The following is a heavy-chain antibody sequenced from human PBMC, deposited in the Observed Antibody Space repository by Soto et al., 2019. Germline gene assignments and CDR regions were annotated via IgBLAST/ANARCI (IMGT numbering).Heavy chain of an antibody. J-gene: IGHJ4*02. V-gene: IGHV3-11*01. CDR1: GFTFSDYY. D-gene: IGHD3-3*01. Sequence: LRLSCAASGFTFSDYYMSWIRQAPGKGLEWVSYISSSGSTIYYADSVKGRFTISRDNAKNSLYLQMNSLRAEDTAVYYCARDQTSYYDFWSGYYNYFDYWGQGTLVTVSS. CDR3: ARDQTSYYDFWSGYYNYFDY. CDR2: ISSSGSTI.